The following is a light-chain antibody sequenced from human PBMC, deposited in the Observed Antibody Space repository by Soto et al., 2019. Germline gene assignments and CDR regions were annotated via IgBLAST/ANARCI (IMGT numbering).Light chain of an antibody. CDR2: GAS. CDR3: QQYRDSLGT. CDR1: QSVISTY. V-gene: IGKV3-20*01. Sequence: EIVLTQSPGTLSLSPGERATLSCRASQSVISTYLAWYQQKPGQAPRLLIYGASSRATGIPDRFSGSVSGTDFTLTIRRLEPEDFAVYYCQQYRDSLGTFGQGTKVEIK. J-gene: IGKJ1*01.